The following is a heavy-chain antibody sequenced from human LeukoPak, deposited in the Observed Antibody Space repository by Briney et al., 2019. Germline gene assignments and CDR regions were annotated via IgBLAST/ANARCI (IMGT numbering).Heavy chain of an antibody. CDR3: AREGDGYKGVYAFDI. D-gene: IGHD5-24*01. V-gene: IGHV3-48*03. J-gene: IGHJ3*02. Sequence: PGGSLRLSCAAPGFTFSSYEMNWVRQAPGKGLEWVSYISSSGSTIYYADSVKGRFTISRDNAKNSLYLQMNTLRAEDAAVYYCAREGDGYKGVYAFDIWGQGTLVTVSS. CDR1: GFTFSSYE. CDR2: ISSSGSTI.